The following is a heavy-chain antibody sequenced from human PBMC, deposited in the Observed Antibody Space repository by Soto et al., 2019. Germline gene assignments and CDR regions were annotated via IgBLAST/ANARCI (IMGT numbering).Heavy chain of an antibody. CDR3: ARDLGGWPDY. V-gene: IGHV1-69*05. CDR2: IIPIFGTA. Sequence: SVKVSCKASGGPVSSDAISWLRQAPGQGLEWMGGIIPIFGTANYAQKFQGRVTITRDTSASTAYMELSSLRSEDTAVYYCARDLGGWPDYWGQGTLVTVSS. J-gene: IGHJ4*02. CDR1: GGPVSSDA. D-gene: IGHD2-15*01.